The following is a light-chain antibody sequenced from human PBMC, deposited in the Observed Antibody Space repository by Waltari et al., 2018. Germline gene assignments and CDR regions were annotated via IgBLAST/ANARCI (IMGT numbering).Light chain of an antibody. Sequence: EIVLTQSPAILSLSPGESATLSCRASQSVNSYLAWYQHKPGQAPRLLIYDASNRATGIPARFSASGSGTDFTLTISRLEPEDFAVYYCQQRSNWPVYTFGQGTKLEIK. CDR3: QQRSNWPVYT. CDR1: QSVNSY. J-gene: IGKJ2*01. CDR2: DAS. V-gene: IGKV3-11*01.